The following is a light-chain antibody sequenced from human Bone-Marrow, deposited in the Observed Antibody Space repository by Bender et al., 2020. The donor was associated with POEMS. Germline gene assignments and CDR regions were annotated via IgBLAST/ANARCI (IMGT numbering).Light chain of an antibody. J-gene: IGLJ1*01. CDR2: DGS. V-gene: IGLV3-21*02. CDR1: NIGTKS. CDR3: QSADSSGTFV. Sequence: SYVLTQPPSVSVAPGQTATITCGGNNIGTKSVHWYQQKPGQAPVLVVYDGSDRPSGIPERFSGSSSGTTVTLTISGVQAEDEADYYCQSADSSGTFVFGTGTKVTVL.